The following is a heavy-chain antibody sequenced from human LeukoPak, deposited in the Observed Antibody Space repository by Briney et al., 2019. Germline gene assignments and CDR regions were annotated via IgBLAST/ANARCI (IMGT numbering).Heavy chain of an antibody. CDR2: ISGSGGST. V-gene: IGHV3-23*01. CDR3: AKDKGRWNDVDDAFDI. D-gene: IGHD1-1*01. Sequence: GESLRLSCAASGFTFSSYAMSWVRQAPGKGLEWVSAISGSGGSTYYADSVKGRFTISRENSKNTLYLQMNSLRAEDTAVYYCAKDKGRWNDVDDAFDIWGQGTMVTVSS. CDR1: GFTFSSYA. J-gene: IGHJ3*02.